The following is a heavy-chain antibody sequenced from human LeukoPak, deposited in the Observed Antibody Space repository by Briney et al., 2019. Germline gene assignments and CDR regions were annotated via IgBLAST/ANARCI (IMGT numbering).Heavy chain of an antibody. CDR2: ISDNGGRT. V-gene: IGHV3-23*01. Sequence: GGSLRLSCAASGFTFSTYTMPWVRQAPGGGLEWVSGISDNGGRTYYADSVKGRFAISRDDSKSTLYLQMNSLRGEDTAVYYCAKDFGRNLGGPGYWGRGTLVIVSS. CDR3: AKDFGRNLGGPGY. CDR1: GFTFSTYT. J-gene: IGHJ4*02. D-gene: IGHD1-14*01.